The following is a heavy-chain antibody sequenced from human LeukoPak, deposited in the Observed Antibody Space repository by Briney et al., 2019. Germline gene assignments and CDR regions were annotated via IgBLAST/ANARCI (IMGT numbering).Heavy chain of an antibody. J-gene: IGHJ3*02. V-gene: IGHV3-21*01. CDR2: ISSSSSYI. CDR3: ARERGAEDAFDI. CDR1: GFTFSSYS. Sequence: GGSLRLSYAASGFTFSSYSMNWVRQAPGKGLEWVSSISSSSSYIYYADSVKGRFTISRDNAKNSLYLQMNSLRAEDTAVYYCARERGAEDAFDIWGQGTMVTVSS. D-gene: IGHD1-26*01.